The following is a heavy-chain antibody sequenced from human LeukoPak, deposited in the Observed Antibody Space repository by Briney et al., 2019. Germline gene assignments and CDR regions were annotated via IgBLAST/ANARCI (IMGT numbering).Heavy chain of an antibody. CDR2: TFYRSKWYN. CDR1: GDSVSSNSAA. J-gene: IGHJ4*02. D-gene: IGHD6-13*01. CDR3: AREYSISRTPNRHDY. Sequence: SQTLSLTCAISGDSVSSNSAAWNWVRQSPSRGLEWLGRTFYRSKWYNDYAVSVKSRITINPDTTKNQFSLRLKSVTPEDTAVYYCAREYSISRTPNRHDYWGQGTLVTVSS. V-gene: IGHV6-1*01.